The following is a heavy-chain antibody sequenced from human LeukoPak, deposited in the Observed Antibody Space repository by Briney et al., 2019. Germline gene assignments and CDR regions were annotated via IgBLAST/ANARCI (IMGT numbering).Heavy chain of an antibody. CDR1: GGSMSSGSYY. J-gene: IGHJ2*01. CDR3: ARWGDLYWYFDL. CDR2: IYTSGST. V-gene: IGHV4-61*02. D-gene: IGHD2-21*02. Sequence: SQTLSLTCTVSGGSMSSGSYYWNWIRQPAGKGLEWIGRIYTSGSTDYNPSLKSRVTLSVDTSKNQFSLKLSSVTAADTAVYYCARWGDLYWYFDLWGRGTLVTVSS.